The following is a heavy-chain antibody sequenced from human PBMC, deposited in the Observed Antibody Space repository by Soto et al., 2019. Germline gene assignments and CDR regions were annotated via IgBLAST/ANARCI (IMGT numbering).Heavy chain of an antibody. Sequence: QMQVVQSGPEVKKPGTSVTVSCKTSGIIFSNSAVQWVRQARGQRLEWLGYIIIAGGGTKYSQNLQGKITITRDMSTNTAYIQLTSLRSEDTAIYYCAAELYSGGRCCSFDIWGQGTMITVSS. CDR2: IIIAGGGT. CDR3: AAELYSGGRCCSFDI. J-gene: IGHJ3*02. D-gene: IGHD2-15*01. V-gene: IGHV1-58*01. CDR1: GIIFSNSA.